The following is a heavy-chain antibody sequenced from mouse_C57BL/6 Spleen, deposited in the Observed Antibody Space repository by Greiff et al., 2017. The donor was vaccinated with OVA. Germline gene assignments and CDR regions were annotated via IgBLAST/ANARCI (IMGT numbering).Heavy chain of an antibody. CDR1: GSAFTTSW. CDR2: FYPVDVDT. J-gene: IGHJ1*03. CDR3: ERGDQGYLDD. V-gene: IGHV1-82*01. Sequence: FQLQQSGPELLKPGASVKISCKASGSAFTTSWMNWLKQSPGKGLEWIGRFYPVDVDTNYNGQFKGKATLPAEKSSSPAYMQLRRLTAEDSEVYLSERGDQGYLDDWGKGTTVTVSS.